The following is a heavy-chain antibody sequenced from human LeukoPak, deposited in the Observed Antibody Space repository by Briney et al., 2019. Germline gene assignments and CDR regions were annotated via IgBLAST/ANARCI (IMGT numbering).Heavy chain of an antibody. CDR2: INPNSGGT. Sequence: ASVKVSCKASGYTFTAYYMHWVRQAPGQGLEWMGWINPNSGGTNYALKFQGRVTMTRDTSISTAYMELSRLRSDDTAVYYCGRFSVKLDRGRLDPWGQGTLVTVSS. J-gene: IGHJ5*02. V-gene: IGHV1-2*02. D-gene: IGHD3-10*01. CDR1: GYTFTAYY. CDR3: GRFSVKLDRGRLDP.